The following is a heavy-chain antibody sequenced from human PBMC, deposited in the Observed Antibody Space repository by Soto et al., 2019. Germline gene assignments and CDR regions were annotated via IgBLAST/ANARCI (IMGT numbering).Heavy chain of an antibody. CDR2: IYPGDSDT. Sequence: PGGSLKLSSVRPVDRFTVYCIGCVCPMPGKGLEWMGIIYPGDSDTRYSLSCQGQVTSADDKSISTAYLQWSSLKDTDTAMYYCARHLRGRRSCNPHYYYGMDVWGQGTTVTVSS. V-gene: IGHV5-51*01. CDR1: VDRFTVYC. J-gene: IGHJ6*02. CDR3: ARHLRGRRSCNPHYYYGMDV. D-gene: IGHD3-10*01.